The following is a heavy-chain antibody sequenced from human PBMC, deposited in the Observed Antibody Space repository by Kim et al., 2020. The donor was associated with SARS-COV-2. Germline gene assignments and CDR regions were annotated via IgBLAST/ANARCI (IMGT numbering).Heavy chain of an antibody. CDR1: GFTFTSHT. D-gene: IGHD3-22*01. V-gene: IGHV3-23*01. CDR2: ISGSGGST. J-gene: IGHJ4*02. Sequence: GGSLRLSCAASGFTFTSHTMNWVRQAPGKGLEWVSGISGSGGSTYYADSVKGRLTISRDNSKNTLYLQMNFLRAEDTAIYYCAKLSAYSNGNYWGQGTLVTVSS. CDR3: AKLSAYSNGNY.